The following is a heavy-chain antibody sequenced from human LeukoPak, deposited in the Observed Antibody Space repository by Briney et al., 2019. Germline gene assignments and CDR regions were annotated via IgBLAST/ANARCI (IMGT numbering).Heavy chain of an antibody. CDR2: ISSSSSYI. Sequence: GGSLRLSCAASGFTFSSYSMNWVRQAPGKGLEWVSYISSSSSYIYYADSVKGRFTISRDNAKNSLYLQMNSLRAEDTAVYYCAGDNGGDWNPLRTFDYWGQGTLVTVSS. CDR1: GFTFSSYS. V-gene: IGHV3-21*01. CDR3: AGDNGGDWNPLRTFDY. J-gene: IGHJ4*02. D-gene: IGHD1-1*01.